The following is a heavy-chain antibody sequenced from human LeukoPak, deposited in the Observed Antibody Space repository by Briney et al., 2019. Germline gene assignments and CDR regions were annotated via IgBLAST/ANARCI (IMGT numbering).Heavy chain of an antibody. J-gene: IGHJ4*02. CDR2: INHSGST. Sequence: SETLSLTCAVYGGSFSGYYWSWIRQPPGKGLEWIGEINHSGSTNYNPSLKSRVTISVDTSKNQFSLKLGSVTAADTAVYYCARGTRYCGGDCFREQGPFDYWGQGTLVTVSS. V-gene: IGHV4-34*01. D-gene: IGHD2-21*02. CDR1: GGSFSGYY. CDR3: ARGTRYCGGDCFREQGPFDY.